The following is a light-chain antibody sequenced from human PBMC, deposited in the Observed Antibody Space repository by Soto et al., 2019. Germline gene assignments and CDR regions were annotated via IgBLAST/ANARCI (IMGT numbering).Light chain of an antibody. CDR2: GAS. V-gene: IGKV3-20*01. CDR1: QSVSSSY. Sequence: EIVRTQSPGTLSLSPGERSTLSCRASQSVSSSYLAWYQQKPGQAPRLLIYGASNRATGIPDRFSGSGSGTDFTLTISRLEPEDFAMYFCQQYVSSPQTFGQGTKVDIK. J-gene: IGKJ1*01. CDR3: QQYVSSPQT.